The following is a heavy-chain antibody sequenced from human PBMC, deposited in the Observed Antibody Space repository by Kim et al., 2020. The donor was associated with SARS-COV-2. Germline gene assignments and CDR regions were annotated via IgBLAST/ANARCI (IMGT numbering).Heavy chain of an antibody. Sequence: ASVKVSCKASGYTFTSYDINWVRQATGQGLEWMGWMNPNSGNTGYAQKFQGRVTMTRNTSISTAYMELSSLRSEDTAVYYCVIVGATTGDYYYYGMDVWGQGTTVTVSS. CDR3: VIVGATTGDYYYYGMDV. CDR2: MNPNSGNT. D-gene: IGHD1-26*01. V-gene: IGHV1-8*01. J-gene: IGHJ6*02. CDR1: GYTFTSYD.